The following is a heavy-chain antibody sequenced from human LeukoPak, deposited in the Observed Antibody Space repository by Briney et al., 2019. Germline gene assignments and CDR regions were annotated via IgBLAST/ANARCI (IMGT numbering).Heavy chain of an antibody. CDR3: ARLGDYDAFDI. CDR2: ISYDGGNK. D-gene: IGHD3-10*01. V-gene: IGHV3-30-3*01. CDR1: GFTFSSYA. Sequence: PGRSLRLSCAASGFTFSSYAMHWVRQAPGKGLEWVAVISYDGGNKYYADSVKGRFTISRDNSKNTLYLQMNSLRAEDTAVYYCARLGDYDAFDIWGQGTMVTVSS. J-gene: IGHJ3*02.